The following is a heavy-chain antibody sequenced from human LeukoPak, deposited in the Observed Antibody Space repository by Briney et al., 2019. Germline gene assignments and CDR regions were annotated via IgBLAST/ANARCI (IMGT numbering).Heavy chain of an antibody. D-gene: IGHD3-10*01. J-gene: IGHJ4*02. Sequence: GGSLRLSCAASGFTFSSYWMRWVRQAPGKGLEWVANIKQDGSEKYYVDSVKGRFTISRDNAKNSLYLQMSSLRAEDTAVYYCARDRESTMVRGVIISDYLGQGTLVTVSS. V-gene: IGHV3-7*01. CDR3: ARDRESTMVRGVIISDY. CDR2: IKQDGSEK. CDR1: GFTFSSYW.